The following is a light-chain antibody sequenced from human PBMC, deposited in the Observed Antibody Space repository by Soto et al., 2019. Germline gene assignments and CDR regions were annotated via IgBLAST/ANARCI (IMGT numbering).Light chain of an antibody. CDR3: AAWDDSLTGSYV. V-gene: IGLV1-44*01. CDR2: SNN. J-gene: IGLJ1*01. Sequence: QSALTQPPSASGTPGHRVTISCSGSSSNIGSNTVNWYQQLPGTAPKLLIYSNNQRPSGVPDRFSGSKSGTSASLAISGLQSEDEADYYCAAWDDSLTGSYVFGTGTKVTVL. CDR1: SSNIGSNT.